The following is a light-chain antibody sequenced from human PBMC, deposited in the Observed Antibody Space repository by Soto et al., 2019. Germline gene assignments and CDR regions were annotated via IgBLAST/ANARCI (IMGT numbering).Light chain of an antibody. V-gene: IGLV1-44*01. CDR3: ATWDNTLNGPV. Sequence: QSVLTQPPSASGTPGQRVTISCSGGSSNIGYHIVNWYQHFPGAAPKLLIYSDNRRPSGVPDRISGSKSGTSASLAISGPQSEDEADYYCATWDNTLNGPVFGGGTKLTVL. CDR1: SSNIGYHI. CDR2: SDN. J-gene: IGLJ3*02.